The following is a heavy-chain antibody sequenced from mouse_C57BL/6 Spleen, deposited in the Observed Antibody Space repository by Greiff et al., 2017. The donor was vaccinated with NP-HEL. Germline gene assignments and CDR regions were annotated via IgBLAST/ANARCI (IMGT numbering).Heavy chain of an antibody. Sequence: EVKLMESGPELVKPGASVKMSCKASGYTFTDYNMHWVKQSHGKSLEWIGYINPNNGGTSYNQKFKGKATLTVNKSSSTAYMELRSLTSEDSAVYYCARREGYFDYWGQGTTLTVSS. CDR1: GYTFTDYN. J-gene: IGHJ2*01. CDR2: INPNNGGT. V-gene: IGHV1-22*01. CDR3: ARREGYFDY.